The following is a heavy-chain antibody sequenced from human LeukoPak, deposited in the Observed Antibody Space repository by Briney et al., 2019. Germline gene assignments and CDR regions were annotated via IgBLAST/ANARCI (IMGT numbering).Heavy chain of an antibody. J-gene: IGHJ4*02. Sequence: ASVKVSCKASGYSFSTYGVSWVRQAPGQGLDWMGWISAHNGNTIYAQSFQGRVTMTTDTSPNTAYMELRSLRSDDTAIFYCARDWGGIEVTGSQFDYWGQGTLVTVSS. V-gene: IGHV1-18*01. CDR2: ISAHNGNT. D-gene: IGHD6-19*01. CDR1: GYSFSTYG. CDR3: ARDWGGIEVTGSQFDY.